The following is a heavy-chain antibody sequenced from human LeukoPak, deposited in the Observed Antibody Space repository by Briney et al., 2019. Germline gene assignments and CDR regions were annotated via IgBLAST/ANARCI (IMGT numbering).Heavy chain of an antibody. Sequence: GGSLRLSCAASGFTFSSYAMSWVRQAPGKGLEWVSAISGSGGSTYYADSVKGRFTISRDNAKNSLYLQMNSLRAEDTAVYYCARDRLEWLLSASDYWGQGTLVTVSS. V-gene: IGHV3-23*01. CDR2: ISGSGGST. CDR3: ARDRLEWLLSASDY. CDR1: GFTFSSYA. D-gene: IGHD3-3*01. J-gene: IGHJ4*02.